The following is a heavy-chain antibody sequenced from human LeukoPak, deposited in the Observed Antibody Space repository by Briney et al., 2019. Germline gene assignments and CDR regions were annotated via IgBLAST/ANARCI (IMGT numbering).Heavy chain of an antibody. J-gene: IGHJ4*02. D-gene: IGHD6-19*01. CDR1: GFTFSSYE. Sequence: GGSLRLSCAASGFTFSSYEMNWVRQAPGKGLEWVSYISTSGSTIYYADSVKGRFTISRDNAKNSLYLQMNSLRAEDTAIYYCARQWPTPFDYWGQGTLVTVSS. V-gene: IGHV3-48*03. CDR3: ARQWPTPFDY. CDR2: ISTSGSTI.